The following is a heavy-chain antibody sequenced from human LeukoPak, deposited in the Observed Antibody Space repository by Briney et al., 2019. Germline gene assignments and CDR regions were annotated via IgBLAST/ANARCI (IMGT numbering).Heavy chain of an antibody. CDR1: GGSFSGYY. Sequence: PSETLSLTCAVYGGSFSGYYWSWIRQPPGKGLEWIGEINHSGSTNYNPSLKSRVTISVDTSKNQFSLKLSSVTAADTAVYYCARGALRCSDRTAYWGQGTLVTVSS. D-gene: IGHD3-10*02. J-gene: IGHJ4*02. CDR3: ARGALRCSDRTAY. CDR2: INHSGST. V-gene: IGHV4-34*01.